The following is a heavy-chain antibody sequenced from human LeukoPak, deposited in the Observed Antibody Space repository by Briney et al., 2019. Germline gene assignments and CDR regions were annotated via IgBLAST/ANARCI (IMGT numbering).Heavy chain of an antibody. V-gene: IGHV1-2*02. D-gene: IGHD4-17*01. Sequence: ASVKVSFKASGYTFTGYYMHWVRQAPEQGLEWMGWINPNSGGTNYAQKFQGRVTMTSDTSISTAYMELSRLRFDDTAVYYCARPRDYGDYDAFDIWGQGTMVTVSS. CDR2: INPNSGGT. CDR3: ARPRDYGDYDAFDI. CDR1: GYTFTGYY. J-gene: IGHJ3*02.